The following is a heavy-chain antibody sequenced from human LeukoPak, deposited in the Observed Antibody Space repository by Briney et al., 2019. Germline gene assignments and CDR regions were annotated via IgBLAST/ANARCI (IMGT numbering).Heavy chain of an antibody. CDR3: ARGYCSSTSCYDTFDI. CDR2: IWYDGSNN. Sequence: GGSLRLSCAASGFTFSSYAMHWARQAPGKGLEWVAFIWYDGSNNYYADSVKGRFTISRDNSKDTLYLQMNSLRAEDTAVYYCARGYCSSTSCYDTFDIWGQGTMVTVSS. CDR1: GFTFSSYA. J-gene: IGHJ3*02. D-gene: IGHD2-2*01. V-gene: IGHV3-33*01.